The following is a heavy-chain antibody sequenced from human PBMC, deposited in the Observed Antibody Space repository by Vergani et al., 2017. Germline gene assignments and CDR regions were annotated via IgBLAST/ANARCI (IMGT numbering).Heavy chain of an antibody. J-gene: IGHJ3*02. CDR1: GYTLTELS. Sequence: QVQLVQSGAEVKKPGASVKVSCKVSGYTLTELSMHWVRQAPGKGLEWMGGFDPEDGETIYAQKFQGRVTMTEDTSTDTAYMELSSLRSEDTAVYYCATGVLPRRRRGQLLWRADAFDIWGQGTMVTVSS. CDR2: FDPEDGET. V-gene: IGHV1-24*01. CDR3: ATGVLPRRRRGQLLWRADAFDI. D-gene: IGHD2-2*01.